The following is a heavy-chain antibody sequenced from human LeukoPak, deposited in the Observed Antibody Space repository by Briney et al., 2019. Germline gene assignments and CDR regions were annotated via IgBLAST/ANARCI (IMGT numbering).Heavy chain of an antibody. CDR3: ARPTGIYYYYYYGMDV. Sequence: GRSLRLSCAASGFTFSSYAVHWVRQAPGKGLEWVAVISYDGSNKYYADSVKGRFTISRDNSKNTLYLQMNSLRAEDTAVYYCARPTGIYYYYYYGMDVWGKGTTVTVSS. J-gene: IGHJ6*04. V-gene: IGHV3-30*04. CDR1: GFTFSSYA. D-gene: IGHD2-15*01. CDR2: ISYDGSNK.